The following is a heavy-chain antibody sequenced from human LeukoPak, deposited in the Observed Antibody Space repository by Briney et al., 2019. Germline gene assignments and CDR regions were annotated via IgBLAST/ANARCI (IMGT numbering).Heavy chain of an antibody. V-gene: IGHV4-59*08. CDR1: GGSISSYY. J-gene: IGHJ3*02. D-gene: IGHD2-15*01. CDR2: IYYRGST. Sequence: SETLSLTCTVSGGSISSYYWSWIRQPPGKGLEWIGYIYYRGSTNYNPSLKSRVTISVDTSKNQFSLKLSSVNAADTAVYYCARCSGGSCRRGGAFDIWGQGTMVTVSS. CDR3: ARCSGGSCRRGGAFDI.